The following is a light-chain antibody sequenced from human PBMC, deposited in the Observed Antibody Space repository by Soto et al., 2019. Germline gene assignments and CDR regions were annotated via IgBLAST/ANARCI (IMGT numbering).Light chain of an antibody. V-gene: IGKV3-20*01. J-gene: IGKJ4*01. CDR3: QQYGGSPLT. CDR1: QSVTSTY. Sequence: EIVLTKSPGTLSLSPGERATLSCRASQSVTSTYLAWYQQKPGQAPRLLIYGASNRATGIPDRFTGSGSGTDFTLTISRLEPEDFAVYYCQQYGGSPLTFGGGTKVEIK. CDR2: GAS.